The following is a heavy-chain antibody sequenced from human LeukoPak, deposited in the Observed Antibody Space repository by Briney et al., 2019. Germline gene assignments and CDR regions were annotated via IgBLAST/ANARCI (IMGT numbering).Heavy chain of an antibody. J-gene: IGHJ6*03. Sequence: PSETLSLTCTVSGASISSNNYYWGWVRQPPGKGLEWIGNIYSSGNTYYNASLKSRVTIYIDTSKNQFSLKLSSVTAADTAVYYCARVEEGYGSGRRENYYYYYMDVWGKGTTVTISS. CDR1: GASISSNNYY. CDR2: IYSSGNT. V-gene: IGHV4-39*07. CDR3: ARVEEGYGSGRRENYYYYYMDV. D-gene: IGHD3-10*01.